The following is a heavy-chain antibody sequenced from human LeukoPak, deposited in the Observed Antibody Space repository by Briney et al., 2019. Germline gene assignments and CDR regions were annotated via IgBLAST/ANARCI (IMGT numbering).Heavy chain of an antibody. CDR3: ARSLYDFGAKYYFDY. V-gene: IGHV1-2*02. Sequence: ASVKVSCKASGYTFTSYYMHWVRQAPGQGLEWMGWINPNSGGTNYAQKFQGRVTMTRDTSISTAYMELSRLRSDDTAVYYCARSLYDFGAKYYFDYWGQGTLVTVSS. D-gene: IGHD5/OR15-5a*01. J-gene: IGHJ4*02. CDR1: GYTFTSYY. CDR2: INPNSGGT.